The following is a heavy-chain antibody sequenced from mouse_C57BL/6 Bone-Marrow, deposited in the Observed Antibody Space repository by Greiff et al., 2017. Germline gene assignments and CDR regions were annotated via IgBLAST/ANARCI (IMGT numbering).Heavy chain of an antibody. CDR1: GFTFSDYG. D-gene: IGHD2-4*01. V-gene: IGHV5-17*01. J-gene: IGHJ3*01. Sequence: EVMLVESGGGLVKPGGSLKLSCAASGFTFSDYGMHWVRQAPEKGLEWVAYISSGSSTIYYADTVKGRFTISRDNAKNTLFLQMTSLRSEDTAMYYCARGPYDYDKAWFAYWGQGTLVTVSA. CDR3: ARGPYDYDKAWFAY. CDR2: ISSGSSTI.